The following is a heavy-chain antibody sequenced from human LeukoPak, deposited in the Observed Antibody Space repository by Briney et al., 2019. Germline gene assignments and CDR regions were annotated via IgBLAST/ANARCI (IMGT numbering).Heavy chain of an antibody. CDR1: GYSFVSHW. D-gene: IGHD4/OR15-4a*01. J-gene: IGHJ4*02. V-gene: IGHV5-51*01. Sequence: GESLKISCKTSGYSFVSHWIVWVRQMPGKGLEWLGIIYPGDSDTRYSPSFQGQVTISADKSINTAYLQWSSLKASDTAMYYCARLRGAVSYWGQGTLVTVSS. CDR3: ARLRGAVSY. CDR2: IYPGDSDT.